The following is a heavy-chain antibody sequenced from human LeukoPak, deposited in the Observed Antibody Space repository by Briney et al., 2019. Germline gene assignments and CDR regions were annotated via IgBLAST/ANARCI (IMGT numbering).Heavy chain of an antibody. J-gene: IGHJ4*02. D-gene: IGHD2/OR15-2a*01. Sequence: ASLKVSCKASGYTFTSYGISWVRQAPGQGLEGIGGISAYNGNTNSAQKLQGRVTMTTDTSTSTAYMELRSLRSDDTAVYYCARVKVDRLPLFSDYWGQGTLVTVSS. V-gene: IGHV1-18*01. CDR3: ARVKVDRLPLFSDY. CDR2: ISAYNGNT. CDR1: GYTFTSYG.